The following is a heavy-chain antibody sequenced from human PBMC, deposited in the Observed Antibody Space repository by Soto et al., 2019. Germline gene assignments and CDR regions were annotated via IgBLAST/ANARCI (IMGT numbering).Heavy chain of an antibody. D-gene: IGHD2-21*01. Sequence: QVHLMQSGAEAKKPGASLELSCKASEDTFTNYYVHWVRQAPGQGLEWMGIIIPSTDSTNYAQKFQGRVTMTRDTSTSTVYMELSSLTSDDAAVYYCVREIPRTCYFDFWGRGSLVTVSS. CDR1: EDTFTNYY. CDR3: VREIPRTCYFDF. J-gene: IGHJ2*01. V-gene: IGHV1-46*01. CDR2: IIPSTDST.